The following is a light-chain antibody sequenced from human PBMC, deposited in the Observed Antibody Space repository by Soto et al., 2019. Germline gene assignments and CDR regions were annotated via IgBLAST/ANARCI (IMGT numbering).Light chain of an antibody. V-gene: IGKV1-5*01. CDR2: DAS. J-gene: IGKJ5*01. CDR3: QQYNSYPIT. CDR1: QSISSW. Sequence: DIQMTQSPSTLSASVGDRVTITCRASQSISSWLAWYQQKPGKAPKLLIYDASSLESGVPSRFSGSGSGTEFTLAMSSLQPDDFATYYCQQYNSYPITFGQGTRLEI.